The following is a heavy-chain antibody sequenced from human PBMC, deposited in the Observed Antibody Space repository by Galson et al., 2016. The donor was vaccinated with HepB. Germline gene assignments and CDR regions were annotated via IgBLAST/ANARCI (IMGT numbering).Heavy chain of an antibody. CDR2: MNPKSGNT. Sequence: SVKVSCKASGYTFTSSDINWVRQATGQGLEWMGWMNPKSGNTGYAQKFQGRVTMTRDTSISTAYMELSSLRSEDTAVYYCARAIPSKQLWLRFGYFDSWGQGTLVTFAS. J-gene: IGHJ4*02. CDR1: GYTFTSSD. D-gene: IGHD5-18*01. CDR3: ARAIPSKQLWLRFGYFDS. V-gene: IGHV1-8*01.